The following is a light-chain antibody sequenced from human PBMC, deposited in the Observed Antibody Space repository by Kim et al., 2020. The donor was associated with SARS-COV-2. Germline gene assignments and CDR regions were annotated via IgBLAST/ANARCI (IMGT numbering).Light chain of an antibody. CDR2: RDS. Sequence: SYELTQPLSASVALGHTGTITCGGNNIGMKNVHWYQQKPGQAPVLVIYRDSNRPSGIPERCSGSNSGNTANLTISRAQAGDEADCHCQVWERGTMVFGGGAQLADL. V-gene: IGLV3-9*01. J-gene: IGLJ2*01. CDR1: NIGMKN. CDR3: QVWERGTMV.